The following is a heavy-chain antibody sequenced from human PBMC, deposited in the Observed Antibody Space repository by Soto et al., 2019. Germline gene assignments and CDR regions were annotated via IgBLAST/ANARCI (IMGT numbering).Heavy chain of an antibody. V-gene: IGHV3-7*01. CDR2: IKQDGSAK. Sequence: ESGGGLVQPGGSLRLSCVASGFTFWGDWMSWVRQAPGKGLEWVANIKQDGSAKQYLDSVRGRFTISRDNSKNSVYLQMNSLRAEDTALYYCARDFYGGFSYGPGDNWGQGTLVTVSS. CDR3: ARDFYGGFSYGPGDN. D-gene: IGHD2-15*01. CDR1: GFTFWGDW. J-gene: IGHJ4*02.